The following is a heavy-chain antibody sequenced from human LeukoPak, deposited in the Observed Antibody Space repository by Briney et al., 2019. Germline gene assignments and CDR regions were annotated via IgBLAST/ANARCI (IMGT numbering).Heavy chain of an antibody. Sequence: GGSLRLSCAASGFTFSSYWMSWVRQAPGKGLEWVANIKQDGSEKYYVDSVKGRFTISRDNAKNSLYLQMNSLGAEDTAVYYCARERPVVGGGSFDYWGQGTLVTVSS. D-gene: IGHD2-15*01. CDR3: ARERPVVGGGSFDY. CDR1: GFTFSSYW. V-gene: IGHV3-7*01. J-gene: IGHJ4*02. CDR2: IKQDGSEK.